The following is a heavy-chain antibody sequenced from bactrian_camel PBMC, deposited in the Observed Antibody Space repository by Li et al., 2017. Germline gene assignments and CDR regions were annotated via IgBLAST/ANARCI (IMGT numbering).Heavy chain of an antibody. CDR1: EYEYSSTC. D-gene: IGHD6*01. V-gene: IGHV3S6*01. CDR3: AAGDLIMCTAFAISSFPN. J-gene: IGHJ4*01. CDR2: ISKDDVPT. Sequence: HVQLVESGGGSVKAGESLKLSCVYEYEYSSTCMGWFRQAPGKVREGVASISKDDVPTYDTSVQGRFTISKDTAKNTLDLQMDNLQPEDTAMYYCAAGDLIMCTAFAISSFPNRGQGTQVTVS.